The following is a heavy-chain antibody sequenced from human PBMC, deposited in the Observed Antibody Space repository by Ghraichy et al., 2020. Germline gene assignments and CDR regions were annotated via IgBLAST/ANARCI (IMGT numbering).Heavy chain of an antibody. CDR1: GYTFTDYY. CDR2: VNPNNGVT. Sequence: ASVKVSCKASGYTFTDYYVHWVRQAPGQGLEWVGRVNPNNGVTRSAQKFQDRVSMTRDTSRRTAYMELAGLRSDDTAVYYCPGVASEQYNFWSGVQDNWFGPWGQGTLVTVSS. V-gene: IGHV1-2*06. D-gene: IGHD3-3*01. J-gene: IGHJ5*02. CDR3: PGVASEQYNFWSGVQDNWFGP.